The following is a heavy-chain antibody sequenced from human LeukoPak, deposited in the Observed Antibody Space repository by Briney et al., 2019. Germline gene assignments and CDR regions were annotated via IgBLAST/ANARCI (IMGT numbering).Heavy chain of an antibody. Sequence: SETLSLTCTVSGGSISTCYWSWIRQPPGKGLEWIGYIYYTGSTNYNPSLKSRVTISVDTSKNQFSLKLNSVTSADTAVYYCARGAKSYYYMDVWGKGTTVTVSS. CDR1: GGSISTCY. J-gene: IGHJ6*03. CDR2: IYYTGST. V-gene: IGHV4-59*01. D-gene: IGHD4/OR15-4a*01. CDR3: ARGAKSYYYMDV.